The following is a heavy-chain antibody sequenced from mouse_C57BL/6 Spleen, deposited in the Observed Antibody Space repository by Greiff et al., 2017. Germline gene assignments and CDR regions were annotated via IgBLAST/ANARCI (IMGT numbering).Heavy chain of an antibody. CDR1: GYTFTSYW. D-gene: IGHD1-1*01. J-gene: IGHJ1*03. CDR3: ARTGDYYGSRDWYFDV. V-gene: IGHV1-55*01. CDR2: IYPGSGST. Sequence: VQLQQPGAELVKPGASVKMSCKASGYTFTSYWITWVKQRPGQGLEWIGDIYPGSGSTNYNEKFKSKATLTVDTSSSTAYMQRSSLTSEDSAVYYCARTGDYYGSRDWYFDVWGTGTTVTVSS.